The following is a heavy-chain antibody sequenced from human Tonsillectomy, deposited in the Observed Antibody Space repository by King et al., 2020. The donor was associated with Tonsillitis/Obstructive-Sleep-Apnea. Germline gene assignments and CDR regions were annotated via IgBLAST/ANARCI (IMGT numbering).Heavy chain of an antibody. CDR1: GFTVNNIY. V-gene: IGHV3-66*01. J-gene: IGHJ4*02. Sequence: QLVQSGGGLVQPGGSLRLSCAASGFTVNNIYMSWVRQAPGKGLEWVSIIYSDRSTDYADSVKGRFTISRDNSKNTLYLQMNSLRGEDTAEYYCARALGGPYYFDNWGQGTLVTVSS. CDR2: IYSDRST. D-gene: IGHD3-16*01. CDR3: ARALGGPYYFDN.